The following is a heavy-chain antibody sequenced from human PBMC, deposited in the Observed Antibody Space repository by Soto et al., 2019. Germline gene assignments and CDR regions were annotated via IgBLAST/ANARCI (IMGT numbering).Heavy chain of an antibody. CDR2: INPSGGST. D-gene: IGHD2-15*01. J-gene: IGHJ6*02. V-gene: IGHV1-46*01. Sequence: ASVKVSCKASGYTFTIYYMHWVLQAPGQGLEWMGIINPSGGSTSYAQKFQGRVTMTRDTSTSTVYMELSSLRSEDTAVYYCARGGYCSGGSCPYYYYYGMDVWGHGTTVTVSS. CDR3: ARGGYCSGGSCPYYYYYGMDV. CDR1: GYTFTIYY.